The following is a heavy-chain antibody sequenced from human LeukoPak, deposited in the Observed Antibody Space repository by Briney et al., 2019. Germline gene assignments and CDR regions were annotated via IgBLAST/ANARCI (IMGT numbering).Heavy chain of an antibody. D-gene: IGHD5-18*01. CDR2: INHSGST. V-gene: IGHV4-34*01. Sequence: PSETLSLNCAVYGGSFSGYYWSWIRQPPGKGLEWIGEINHSGSTNYNPSLKSRVTISVDTSKNQFSLKLSSVTAADTAVYYCARRQRGYSYGTRIDYWGQGTLVTVSS. CDR1: GGSFSGYY. J-gene: IGHJ4*02. CDR3: ARRQRGYSYGTRIDY.